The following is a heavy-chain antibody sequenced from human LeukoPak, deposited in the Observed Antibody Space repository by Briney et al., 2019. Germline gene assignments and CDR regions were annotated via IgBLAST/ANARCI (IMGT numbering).Heavy chain of an antibody. V-gene: IGHV3-53*04. D-gene: IGHD6-13*01. CDR1: GFTVSSNY. Sequence: GGSLRLSCAASGFTVSSNYMSWVRQAPGKGLEWVSVIYSGGSTYYADSVKGRFTISRHNSKNTLYLQMNSLRAEDTAVYYCARTGYSSSPLTLDYWGQGTLGTVSS. J-gene: IGHJ4*02. CDR3: ARTGYSSSPLTLDY. CDR2: IYSGGST.